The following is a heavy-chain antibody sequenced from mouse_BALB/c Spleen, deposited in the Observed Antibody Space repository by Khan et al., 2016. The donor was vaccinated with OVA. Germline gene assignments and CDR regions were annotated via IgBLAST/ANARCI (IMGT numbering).Heavy chain of an antibody. CDR3: ESPPHFSYVMVY. Sequence: QVQLKESGPELKKPGETVKISCKASGNTFTNYGMNWVKQAPGKGLKWMGWINTYTGEPTYADDFRGRFAFSLETSASTAYLQINNLKNEDTATYFCESPPHFSYVMVYWGQGTSVTVSS. J-gene: IGHJ4*01. CDR2: INTYTGEP. V-gene: IGHV9-3-1*01. CDR1: GNTFTNYG.